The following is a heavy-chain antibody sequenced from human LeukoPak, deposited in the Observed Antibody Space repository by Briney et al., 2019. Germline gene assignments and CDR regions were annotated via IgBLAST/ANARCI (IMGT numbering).Heavy chain of an antibody. CDR2: ISSSSSYI. J-gene: IGHJ4*02. D-gene: IGHD6-19*01. Sequence: PGGSLRLSCAASGFTFSSYSMNWVRQAPGKGLEWVSSISSSSSYIYYADSVKGRFTISRDNSKNTLYLQMNSLRAEDTAVYYCAKETGIAVAHFDYWGQGTLVTVSS. CDR1: GFTFSSYS. V-gene: IGHV3-21*04. CDR3: AKETGIAVAHFDY.